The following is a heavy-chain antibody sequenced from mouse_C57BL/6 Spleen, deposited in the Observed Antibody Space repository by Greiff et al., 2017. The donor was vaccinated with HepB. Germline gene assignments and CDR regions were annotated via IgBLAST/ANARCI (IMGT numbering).Heavy chain of an antibody. J-gene: IGHJ2*01. CDR2: IDPNSGGT. CDR3: ARSSERTDYFDY. CDR1: GYTFTSYW. Sequence: QVHVKQSGAELVKPGASVKLSCKASGYTFTSYWMHWVKQRPGRGLEWIGRIDPNSGGTKYNEKFKSKATLTVDKPSSTAYMQLSSLTSEDSAVYYCARSSERTDYFDYWGQGTTLTVSS. V-gene: IGHV1-72*01.